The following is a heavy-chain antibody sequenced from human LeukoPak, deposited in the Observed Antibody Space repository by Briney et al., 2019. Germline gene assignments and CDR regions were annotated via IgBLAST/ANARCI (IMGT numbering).Heavy chain of an antibody. J-gene: IGHJ6*03. Sequence: PSETLSLTCTVSGGSISGYYWSWIRQPPGKGLEWIGYIYYSGSTNYNPSLKSRLTISVDTSKNQFSLKLSSVTAADTAVYYCARGAYYYYYMDVWGKGTTVTVSS. V-gene: IGHV4-59*01. CDR3: ARGAYYYYYMDV. CDR2: IYYSGST. CDR1: GGSISGYY.